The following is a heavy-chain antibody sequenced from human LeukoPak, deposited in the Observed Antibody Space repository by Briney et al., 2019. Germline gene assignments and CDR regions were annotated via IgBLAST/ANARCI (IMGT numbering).Heavy chain of an antibody. CDR1: GFTFSSYS. J-gene: IGHJ3*02. D-gene: IGHD2-2*01. V-gene: IGHV3-21*01. Sequence: GGSLRLSCAASGFTFSSYSMNWVRQAPGKGLEWVSSISSSSSYIYYADPVKGRFTISRDNAKNSLYLQMNSLRAEDTAVYYCARVVPAAYDAFDIWGQGTMVTVSS. CDR3: ARVVPAAYDAFDI. CDR2: ISSSSSYI.